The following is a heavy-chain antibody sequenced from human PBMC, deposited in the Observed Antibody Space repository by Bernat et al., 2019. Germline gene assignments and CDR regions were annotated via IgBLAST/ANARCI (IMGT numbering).Heavy chain of an antibody. V-gene: IGHV3-48*01. J-gene: IGHJ4*02. CDR2: ISSSSSTI. CDR3: ARDGKRRSNNGYDFEY. CDR1: GFAFSTSD. D-gene: IGHD2-8*01. Sequence: EVHLVESGGGLVQPGGSLRLSCAASGFAFSTSDMHWVRQAPGKRLEWVSFISSSSSTIYYTDSVKGRFTISRDNGKNSLFLQMSSLRAEDTAVYYCARDGKRRSNNGYDFEYWGQGTLVTVSS.